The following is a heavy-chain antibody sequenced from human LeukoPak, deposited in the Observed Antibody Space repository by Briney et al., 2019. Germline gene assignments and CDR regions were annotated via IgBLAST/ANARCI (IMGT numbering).Heavy chain of an antibody. CDR3: ATDPSAGRLPYYFDY. V-gene: IGHV3-48*01. D-gene: IGHD6-19*01. CDR2: ISSSSSTI. CDR1: GFTFSSYS. Sequence: GGSLRLSCAASGFTFSSYSMNWVRQAPGKGLEWVSYISSSSSTIYYADSVKGRFTISRDNAKSSLYLQMNSLRAEDTAVYYCATDPSAGRLPYYFDYWGQGTLVTVSS. J-gene: IGHJ4*02.